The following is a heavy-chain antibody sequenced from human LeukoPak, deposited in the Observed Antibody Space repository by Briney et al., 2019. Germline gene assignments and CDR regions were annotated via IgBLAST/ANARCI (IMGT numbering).Heavy chain of an antibody. V-gene: IGHV3-33*08. CDR2: IWSDGSNK. J-gene: IGHJ3*02. Sequence: GGSLRLSCAASGFTLSNYWMHWVRQAPGKGLEWVAVIWSDGSNKYYADSVKGRFTISRDNSKNTLYLQMNSLRAEDTAVYYCARDQFGTGDRRDAFDIWGQGTMVTVSS. CDR1: GFTLSNYW. D-gene: IGHD7-27*01. CDR3: ARDQFGTGDRRDAFDI.